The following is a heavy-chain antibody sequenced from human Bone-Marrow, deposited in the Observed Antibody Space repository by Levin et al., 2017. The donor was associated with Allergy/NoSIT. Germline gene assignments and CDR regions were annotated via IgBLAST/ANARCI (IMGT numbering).Heavy chain of an antibody. CDR1: GYSISNSNW. J-gene: IGHJ3*01. D-gene: IGHD1-14*01. Sequence: PSETLSLTCAVSGYSISNSNWWGWIRQAPGKGLEWIGYIHHTGSTYYKPSLKSRVTLSVDTAKNQFSLKLRSATAVDTAMYFCARTPDRVASRYVFDVWGQGTMVTVSS. CDR3: ARTPDRVASRYVFDV. CDR2: IHHTGST. V-gene: IGHV4-28*01.